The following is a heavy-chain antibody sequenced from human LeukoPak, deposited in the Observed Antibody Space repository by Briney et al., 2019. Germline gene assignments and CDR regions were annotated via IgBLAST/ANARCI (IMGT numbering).Heavy chain of an antibody. Sequence: SETLSLTCTVSGGSISSYYWSWIRQPPGKGLEWIGYIYYSGSTNYNPSLKSRVTISVDTSKNQSSLKLSSVTAADTAVYYCARGEQWELLISWGQGTLVTVSS. CDR1: GGSISSYY. D-gene: IGHD1-26*01. V-gene: IGHV4-59*08. CDR3: ARGEQWELLIS. CDR2: IYYSGST. J-gene: IGHJ4*02.